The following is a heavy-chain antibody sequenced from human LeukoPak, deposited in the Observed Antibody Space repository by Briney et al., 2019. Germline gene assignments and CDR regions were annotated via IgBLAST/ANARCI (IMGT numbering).Heavy chain of an antibody. CDR1: GFTFSSYG. J-gene: IGHJ4*02. Sequence: GGSLRLSCAASGFTFSSYGMHWVRQAPGKGLEWVAVIWYDGSDKYYADSVKGRFTISRDNSKNTLYLQTNSLRAEDTAVYYCAKASGYDYFTPFDYWGQGTLVTVSS. CDR2: IWYDGSDK. CDR3: AKASGYDYFTPFDY. V-gene: IGHV3-33*06. D-gene: IGHD5-12*01.